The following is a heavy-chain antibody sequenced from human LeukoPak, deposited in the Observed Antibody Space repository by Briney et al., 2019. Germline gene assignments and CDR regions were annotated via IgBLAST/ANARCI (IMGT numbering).Heavy chain of an antibody. J-gene: IGHJ4*02. CDR1: GFNFDDYG. CDR3: ARGYYYASSGYSFFDY. CDR2: INWSGGST. V-gene: IGHV3-20*04. D-gene: IGHD3-22*01. Sequence: PGGSLRLSCAASGFNFDDYGMSWVRQAPGMGLEWVSGINWSGGSTGYADSVKGRFTISRDNAKNSLYLQMNSLRAEDTALYYCARGYYYASSGYSFFDYWGQGTLVTVSS.